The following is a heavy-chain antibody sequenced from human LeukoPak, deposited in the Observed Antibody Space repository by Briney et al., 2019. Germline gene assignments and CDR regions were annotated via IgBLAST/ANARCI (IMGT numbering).Heavy chain of an antibody. CDR2: IYYSGST. V-gene: IGHV4-59*01. CDR1: GGSISSYC. Sequence: SETLSLTCTVSGGSISSYCWSWIRQPSGKGLEWIGYIYYSGSTNYNPSLKSRVTISVDTSKNQFSLKLSSVTAADTAVYYCARDRGYGMDVWGQGTTVTVSS. CDR3: ARDRGYGMDV. J-gene: IGHJ6*02.